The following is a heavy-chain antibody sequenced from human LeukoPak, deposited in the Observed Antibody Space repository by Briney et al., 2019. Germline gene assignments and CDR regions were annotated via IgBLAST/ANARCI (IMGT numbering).Heavy chain of an antibody. CDR3: ARARVTMIVAGAFDI. CDR2: ISYDGSNK. V-gene: IGHV3-30-3*01. Sequence: GGSLRLSCAASGFTFSSYAMHWVRQAPGKGLEWVAVISYDGSNKYYADSVKGRFTISRDNSKNTLYLQMNSLRAEDTAVYYCARARVTMIVAGAFDIWGQGTMVTVSS. J-gene: IGHJ3*02. CDR1: GFTFSSYA. D-gene: IGHD3-22*01.